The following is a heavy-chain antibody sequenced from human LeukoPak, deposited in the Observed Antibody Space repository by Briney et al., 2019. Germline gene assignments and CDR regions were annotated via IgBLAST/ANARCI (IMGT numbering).Heavy chain of an antibody. CDR1: GFTFSTYA. CDR2: IWYDGSNK. Sequence: SGGSLRLSCAASGFTFSTYAMHWVRQAPGKGLEWLAVIWYDGSNKYYADSVKGRFTISRDDSKNTLYLQMNSLGAEDTAVYYCAKDSSHWAPDYWGQGTLVAVSS. J-gene: IGHJ4*02. CDR3: AKDSSHWAPDY. D-gene: IGHD6-19*01. V-gene: IGHV3-33*06.